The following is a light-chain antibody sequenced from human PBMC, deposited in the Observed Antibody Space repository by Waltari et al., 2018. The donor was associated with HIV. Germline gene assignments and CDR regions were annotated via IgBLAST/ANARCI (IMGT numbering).Light chain of an antibody. V-gene: IGLV2-23*02. J-gene: IGLJ3*02. Sequence: QSALTQPASVSGSPGQSITLSCSGTWRDNVSYYLVPSYQHFPGKAPKRILYDVNERPSGVSPRYSGSKSGNTASLVISGLQSEDEADYYCCSYAGSGTFVVFGGGTRLTV. CDR1: WRDNVSYYL. CDR2: DVN. CDR3: CSYAGSGTFVV.